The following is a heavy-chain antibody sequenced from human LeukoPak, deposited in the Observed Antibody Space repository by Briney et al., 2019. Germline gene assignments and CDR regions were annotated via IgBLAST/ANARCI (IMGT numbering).Heavy chain of an antibody. CDR3: ARDSTGYYYAY. V-gene: IGHV1-2*06. CDR2: INPNSGGT. Sequence: GASVKVSCTASGYTFTGYYMHWVRQAPGQGLEWMGRINPNSGGTNYAQKFQGRVTVTRDTSISTAYMELSRLRSDDTAVYYCARDSTGYYYAYWGQGTLVTVSS. J-gene: IGHJ4*02. D-gene: IGHD3-22*01. CDR1: GYTFTGYY.